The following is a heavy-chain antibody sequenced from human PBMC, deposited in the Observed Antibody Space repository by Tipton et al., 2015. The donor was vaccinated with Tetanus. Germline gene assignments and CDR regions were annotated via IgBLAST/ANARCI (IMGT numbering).Heavy chain of an antibody. CDR3: ARGRGGAPWYPLDN. Sequence: QLVQSGAEVKQPGASVKVSCKASGYSFSTYGISWVRQAPGQGFEWMGWISAYNGNKKYAEKFQDRVTMTTERSTSTAYMELRSLRSEDTALYYCARGRGGAPWYPLDNWGQGTLVTVSS. D-gene: IGHD2-21*01. V-gene: IGHV1-18*01. J-gene: IGHJ4*02. CDR2: ISAYNGNK. CDR1: GYSFSTYG.